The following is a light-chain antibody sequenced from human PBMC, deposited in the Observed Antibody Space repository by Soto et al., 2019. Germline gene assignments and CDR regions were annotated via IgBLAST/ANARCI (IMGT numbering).Light chain of an antibody. V-gene: IGKV1-5*01. CDR1: QSISSW. CDR2: DAS. J-gene: IGKJ2*01. Sequence: DIQMTQSPSTLSASVGDRVTITCRASQSISSWLAWYQQKPGKAPKLLIYDASSLESGVPSRFSGSGSGTEFTLTISSLPPDDFATYYCQQYNSYQYPFGQGTKLEIK. CDR3: QQYNSYQYP.